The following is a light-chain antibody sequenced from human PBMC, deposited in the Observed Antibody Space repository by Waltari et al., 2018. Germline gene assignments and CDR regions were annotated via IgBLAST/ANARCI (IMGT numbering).Light chain of an antibody. CDR3: SSYIDSSTLWV. CDR2: EAS. CDR1: RSAVGGYNY. J-gene: IGLJ3*02. V-gene: IGLV2-14*01. Sequence: QSALTQPASVSGSPGQSITISCTGTRSAVGGYNYVTWYQQHPGHAPNVMIFEASNRPSGIPNRFSGSKSGNTASLTISGLQAEDEADYYCSSYIDSSTLWVFGGGTKLTVL.